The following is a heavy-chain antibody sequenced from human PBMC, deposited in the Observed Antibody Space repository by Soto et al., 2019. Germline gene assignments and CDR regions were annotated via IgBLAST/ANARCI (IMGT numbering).Heavy chain of an antibody. CDR3: ARGPYYYDSSGLVVYFDY. CDR1: GGTFSSYA. Sequence: QVQLVQSGAEVKKPGSSVKVSCKASGGTFSSYAISWVRQAPGQGLEWMGGIIPIFGTANYAQKFQGRVTITADESTSTAYMELSSLRSEDTAVYYCARGPYYYDSSGLVVYFDYWGQGTLVTVSS. V-gene: IGHV1-69*12. CDR2: IIPIFGTA. D-gene: IGHD3-22*01. J-gene: IGHJ4*02.